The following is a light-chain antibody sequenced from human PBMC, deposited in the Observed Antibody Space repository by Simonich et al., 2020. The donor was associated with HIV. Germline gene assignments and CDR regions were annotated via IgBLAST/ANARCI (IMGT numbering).Light chain of an antibody. V-gene: IGLV2-23*01. CDR3: CSSATSRTL. CDR2: ECS. CDR1: SSDAGSYNL. J-gene: IGLJ2*01. Sequence: QSALTQPASVSGSPGQSIPISCTGISSDAGSYNLVSWYQHHPGKAPNIIIYECSKPPSGVSNRFSGSKSGNTASLTVSGLQAEDEADYYCCSSATSRTLFGGGTELTVL.